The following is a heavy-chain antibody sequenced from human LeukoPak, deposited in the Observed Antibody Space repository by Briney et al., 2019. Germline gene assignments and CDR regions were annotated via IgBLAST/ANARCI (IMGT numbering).Heavy chain of an antibody. Sequence: ASVKVSCKASGYTFTGYYMHWVRQAPGQGLEWMGWINPNSGGTNYALKFQGRVTMTRDTSISTAYMELSRLRSDDTAVYYCARGGRVAAPDHFDYWGQGTLVTVSS. J-gene: IGHJ4*02. CDR2: INPNSGGT. D-gene: IGHD2-15*01. V-gene: IGHV1-2*02. CDR3: ARGGRVAAPDHFDY. CDR1: GYTFTGYY.